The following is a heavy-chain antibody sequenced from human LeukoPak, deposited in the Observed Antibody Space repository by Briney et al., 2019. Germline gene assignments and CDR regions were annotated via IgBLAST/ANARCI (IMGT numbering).Heavy chain of an antibody. CDR1: GYTFTSYY. Sequence: ASVKVSCKASGYTFTSYYMHWVRQAPGQGLEWMGIINPSGGSTSYAQKFQGRVTMTRDTSTSTVYMELSSLRSEDTAMFYCAREKYSSGWYRVFDYWGRGTLVTVSS. J-gene: IGHJ4*02. V-gene: IGHV1-46*01. CDR2: INPSGGST. CDR3: AREKYSSGWYRVFDY. D-gene: IGHD6-19*01.